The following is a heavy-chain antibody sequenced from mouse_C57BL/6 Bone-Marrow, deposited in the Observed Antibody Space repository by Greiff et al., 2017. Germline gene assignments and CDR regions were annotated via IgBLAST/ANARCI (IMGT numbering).Heavy chain of an antibody. V-gene: IGHV1-64*01. J-gene: IGHJ4*01. D-gene: IGHD4-1*01. Sequence: QVQLKQPGAELVKPGASVKLSCKASGYTFTSYWMHWVKQRPGQGLAWIGMIHPNSGSTNYNEKFKSKATLTVDKSSSTAYMQLSSLTSEDSAVYYCARCLGRDYYAFDYWGQGTSVTVSS. CDR2: IHPNSGST. CDR1: GYTFTSYW. CDR3: ARCLGRDYYAFDY.